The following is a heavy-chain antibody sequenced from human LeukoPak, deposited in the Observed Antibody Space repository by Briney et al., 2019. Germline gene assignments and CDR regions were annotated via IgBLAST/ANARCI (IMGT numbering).Heavy chain of an antibody. J-gene: IGHJ5*02. CDR1: GYTFTGYY. CDR2: INPNSGGT. CDR3: ARDTLSAAVVAAYDVGFDP. V-gene: IGHV1-2*02. D-gene: IGHD2-15*01. Sequence: ASVKVSCKASGYTFTGYYMHWVRQAPGQGLEWMGWINPNSGGTNYAQKFQGRVTMTRDTSISTAYMELSRLRYDDTAVYYCARDTLSAAVVAAYDVGFDPWGQGTLVTVSS.